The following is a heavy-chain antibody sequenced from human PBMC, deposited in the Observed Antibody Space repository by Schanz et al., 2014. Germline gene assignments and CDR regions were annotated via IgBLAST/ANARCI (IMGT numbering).Heavy chain of an antibody. D-gene: IGHD5-12*01. CDR1: GYTFTAYF. CDR3: AREKGHGYSGLS. V-gene: IGHV1-2*06. J-gene: IGHJ5*02. Sequence: QVQLVQSGAEVKKPGDSVTVSCKASGYTFTAYFIHWVRQAPGQGLEWMGRINPNTGGTNFAQKFQGRVTMTRDTSITTDYMDLSGLTSDDTAVYYCAREKGHGYSGLSWGQGTLLAVSS. CDR2: INPNTGGT.